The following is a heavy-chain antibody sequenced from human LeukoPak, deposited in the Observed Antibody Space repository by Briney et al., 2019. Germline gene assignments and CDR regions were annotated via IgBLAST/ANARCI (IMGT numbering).Heavy chain of an antibody. J-gene: IGHJ6*02. D-gene: IGHD3-10*01. Sequence: ASVKVSYKASGYTFTGYYMHWVRQAPGQGLEWMGWINPNSGGTNYAQKFQGRVTMTRDTSMNTVYLELSRLRSDDTAVYYCAKVGDFHGLDVWGQGTTVTVSS. V-gene: IGHV1-2*02. CDR1: GYTFTGYY. CDR3: AKVGDFHGLDV. CDR2: INPNSGGT.